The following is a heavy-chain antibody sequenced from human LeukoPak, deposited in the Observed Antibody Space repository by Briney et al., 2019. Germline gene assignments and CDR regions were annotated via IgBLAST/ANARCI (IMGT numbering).Heavy chain of an antibody. J-gene: IGHJ4*02. CDR3: ARGIAAGLPALGY. D-gene: IGHD6-13*01. CDR2: INHSGST. CDR1: GDSISTYY. Sequence: SETLSLTCTVSGDSISTYYWSWIRQPPGKGLEWIGEINHSGSTNYNPSLKSRVTISVDTSKNQFSLKLSSVTAADTAVYYCARGIAAGLPALGYWGQGTLVTVSS. V-gene: IGHV4-34*01.